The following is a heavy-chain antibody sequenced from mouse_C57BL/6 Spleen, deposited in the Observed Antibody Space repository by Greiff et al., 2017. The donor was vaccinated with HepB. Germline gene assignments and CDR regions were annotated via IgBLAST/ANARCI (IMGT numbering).Heavy chain of an antibody. D-gene: IGHD2-3*01. CDR1: GFTFTDYY. J-gene: IGHJ2*01. CDR2: IRNKANGYTT. Sequence: EVKLVESGGGLVQPGGSLSLSCAASGFTFTDYYMSWVRQPPGKALEWLGFIRNKANGYTTEYSASVKGRFTISRDNSQSILYLQMNALRAEDSATYYCARSYDGYYVKYFDYWGQGTTLTVSS. CDR3: ARSYDGYYVKYFDY. V-gene: IGHV7-3*01.